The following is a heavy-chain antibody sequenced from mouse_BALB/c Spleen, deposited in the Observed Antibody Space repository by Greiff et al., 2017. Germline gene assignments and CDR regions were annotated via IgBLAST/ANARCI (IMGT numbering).Heavy chain of an antibody. V-gene: IGHV5-12-1*01. CDR1: GFAFSSYD. CDR3: ARHDYYGYDY. CDR2: ISSGGGST. J-gene: IGHJ2*01. D-gene: IGHD1-2*01. Sequence: EVQLVESGGGLVKPGGSLKLSCAASGFAFSSYDMSWVRQTPEKRLEWVAYISSGGGSTYYPDTVKGRFTISRDNAKNTLYLQMSSLKSEDTAMYYCARHDYYGYDYWGQGTTLTVSS.